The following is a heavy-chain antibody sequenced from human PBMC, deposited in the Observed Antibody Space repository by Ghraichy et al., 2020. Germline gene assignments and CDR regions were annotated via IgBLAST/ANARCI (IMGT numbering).Heavy chain of an antibody. Sequence: GGVLRLSCAASGFTFSSYAMSWVRQAPGKGLEWVSAISGSDANTYYAVSLNGRFTISSYNSKNTLYLQMNSLRAEDTAVYYCAKDRALGGGSCFDYWGQGALVTVSS. CDR1: GFTFSSYA. V-gene: IGHV3-23*01. J-gene: IGHJ4*02. D-gene: IGHD2-15*01. CDR3: AKDRALGGGSCFDY. CDR2: ISGSDANT.